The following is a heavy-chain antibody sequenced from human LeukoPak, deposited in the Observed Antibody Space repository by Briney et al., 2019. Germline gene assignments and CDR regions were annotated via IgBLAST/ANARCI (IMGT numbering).Heavy chain of an antibody. CDR3: AREVEYYDTPPGAFDI. D-gene: IGHD3-22*01. CDR1: GFTFSSYA. CDR2: ISYDGSNK. V-gene: IGHV3-30*01. Sequence: GGSLRLSCAASGFTFSSYAMSWVRQAPGKGLEWVAVISYDGSNKYYADSVKGRFTISRDNSKNTLYLQMNSLRAEDTAVYYCAREVEYYDTPPGAFDIWGQGTMVTVSS. J-gene: IGHJ3*02.